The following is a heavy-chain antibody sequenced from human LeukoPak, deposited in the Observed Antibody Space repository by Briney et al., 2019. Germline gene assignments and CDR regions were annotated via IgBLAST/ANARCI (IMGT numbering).Heavy chain of an antibody. D-gene: IGHD3-16*02. V-gene: IGHV4-59*08. CDR3: ARQGDYYDYVWGSYRYPFDY. CDR2: IYYSGST. Sequence: SETLSLTCTVSGGSISSYYWSWIRQPPGKGLEWIGYIYYSGSTNYNPSLKSRVNISVDTSKNQFSLKLSSVTAADTAVYYCARQGDYYDYVWGSYRYPFDYWGQGTLVTVSS. CDR1: GGSISSYY. J-gene: IGHJ4*02.